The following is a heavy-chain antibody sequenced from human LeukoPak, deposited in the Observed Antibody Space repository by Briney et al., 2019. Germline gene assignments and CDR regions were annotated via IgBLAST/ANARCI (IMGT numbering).Heavy chain of an antibody. D-gene: IGHD1-20*01. CDR2: ISSSGSTI. CDR1: GFTFSSYE. V-gene: IGHV3-48*03. Sequence: PGGSLRLSCAASGFTFSSYEMNWVRQAPGKGLEWVSYISSSGSTIYYADSVKGRFTISRDNAKNSLYLQMNSLRAEDTAVYYCARGNFNWNRFDYWGQGTLVTVSS. J-gene: IGHJ4*02. CDR3: ARGNFNWNRFDY.